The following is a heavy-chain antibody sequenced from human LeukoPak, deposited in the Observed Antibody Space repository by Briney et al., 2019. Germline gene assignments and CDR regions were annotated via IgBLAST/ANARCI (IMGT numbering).Heavy chain of an antibody. V-gene: IGHV4-59*12. J-gene: IGHJ4*02. CDR3: AREDDYGEPFDY. CDR1: GGSISSYY. Sequence: SETLSLTCTVSGGSISSYYWSWIRQPPGKGLEWIGYIYYSGSTNYNPSLKSRVTISVDTSKNQFSLKLSSVTAADTAVYYCAREDDYGEPFDYWGQETLVTVSS. D-gene: IGHD4-17*01. CDR2: IYYSGST.